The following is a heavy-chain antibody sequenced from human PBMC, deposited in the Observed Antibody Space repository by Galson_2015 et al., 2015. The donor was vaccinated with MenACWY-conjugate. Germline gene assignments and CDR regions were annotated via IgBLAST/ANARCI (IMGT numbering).Heavy chain of an antibody. J-gene: IGHJ3*02. CDR3: ARMPIVLDASDAFDI. CDR2: IGWRDNK. V-gene: IGHV2-70*11. CDR1: GFSLSTYEMC. Sequence: PALVKPTQTLTLTCTFSGFSLSTYEMCIYWVRQPPGKALEWLARIGWRDNKDYTTSLKTRLTISKDTFTNQVVLTMTNVDPVDTATFFCARMPIVLDASDAFDISGPRTMVTVSS. D-gene: IGHD3-22*01.